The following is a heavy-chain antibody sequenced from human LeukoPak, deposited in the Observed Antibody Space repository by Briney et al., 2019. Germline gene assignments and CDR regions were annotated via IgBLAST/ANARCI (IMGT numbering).Heavy chain of an antibody. D-gene: IGHD3-3*01. Sequence: GGSLRLSCAASGFTFSSYNMNWVRQAPGKGLEWVSSISSSSSYIYYADSVKGRFTISRDNAKNSLYLQMNGLRAEDTAVYYCARDEYYDFWSGYYFWSAFDIWGQGTMVTVSS. CDR2: ISSSSSYI. J-gene: IGHJ3*02. CDR3: ARDEYYDFWSGYYFWSAFDI. CDR1: GFTFSSYN. V-gene: IGHV3-21*01.